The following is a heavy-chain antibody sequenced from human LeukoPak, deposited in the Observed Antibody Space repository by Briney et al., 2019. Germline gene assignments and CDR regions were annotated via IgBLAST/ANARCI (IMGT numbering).Heavy chain of an antibody. Sequence: GASVKVSCKASGYTFTGYYMHWVRQAPGQGLEWMGWINPNSGGTNYAQKFQGRVTMTRDTSISTAYMELSRLRSDDTAVYYCARGKEEYYYDSSGYYPWLLYAFDIWGQGTMVTVSS. CDR1: GYTFTGYY. D-gene: IGHD3-22*01. CDR3: ARGKEEYYYDSSGYYPWLLYAFDI. CDR2: INPNSGGT. V-gene: IGHV1-2*02. J-gene: IGHJ3*02.